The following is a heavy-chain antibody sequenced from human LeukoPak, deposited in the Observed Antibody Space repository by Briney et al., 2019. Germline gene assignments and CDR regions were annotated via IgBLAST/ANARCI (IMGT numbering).Heavy chain of an antibody. CDR2: RSGSGGSP. Sequence: GGSLRLSCAASGFTFSSYAMSWVRQAPGKGVEWVSCRSGSGGSPDYANSVKGRFTISRDNSKNTLHLQMNSVRAEDTAVYYCANALGGGNTWYYFDCRGQGTLVTVSS. V-gene: IGHV3-23*01. J-gene: IGHJ4*02. CDR3: ANALGGGNTWYYFDC. D-gene: IGHD6-13*01. CDR1: GFTFSSYA.